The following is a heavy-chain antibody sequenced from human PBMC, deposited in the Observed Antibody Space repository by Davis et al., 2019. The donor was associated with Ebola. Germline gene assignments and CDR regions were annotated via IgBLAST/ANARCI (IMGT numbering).Heavy chain of an antibody. CDR3: AKDGWAVDSPGDFIYYYYGMDV. J-gene: IGHJ6*04. CDR2: ISGSGGST. V-gene: IGHV3-23*01. Sequence: PGGSLRLSCTASGFTFDNYGMSWVRQAPGKGLEWVSAISGSGGSTYYADSVKGRFTISRDNSKNTLYLQMNSLRAEDTAVYYCAKDGWAVDSPGDFIYYYYGMDVWGKGTTVTVSS. D-gene: IGHD6-19*01. CDR1: GFTFDNYG.